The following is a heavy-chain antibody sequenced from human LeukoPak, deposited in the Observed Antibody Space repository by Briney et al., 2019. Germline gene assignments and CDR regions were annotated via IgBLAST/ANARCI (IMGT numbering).Heavy chain of an antibody. J-gene: IGHJ4*02. V-gene: IGHV3-48*03. D-gene: IGHD2/OR15-2a*01. CDR3: ARKLRPQNFGTSSGLDY. CDR2: ISSSGSTK. Sequence: PGGSLRLSCAASGFTFSSYEMNWVRQAPGKGLEWVSYISSSGSTKYYADSVKGRFTISRDNAKNSLYLQMNSLRAEDTAIYYCARKLRPQNFGTSSGLDYWGQGTLVTVSS. CDR1: GFTFSSYE.